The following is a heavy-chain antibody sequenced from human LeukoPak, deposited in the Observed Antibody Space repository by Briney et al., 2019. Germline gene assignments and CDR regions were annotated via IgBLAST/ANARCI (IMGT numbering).Heavy chain of an antibody. V-gene: IGHV4-34*01. D-gene: IGHD3-10*01. J-gene: IGHJ4*02. CDR2: INHSGST. Sequence: PSETLSLTCAVYGGSFSGYYWSWIRQPPGKGLEWIGEINHSGSTNYNPSLKSRVTISVDTSNNQFSLKLSSVTAADTAVYYCASRLWFGESLPNYWGQGTLVTVSS. CDR1: GGSFSGYY. CDR3: ASRLWFGESLPNY.